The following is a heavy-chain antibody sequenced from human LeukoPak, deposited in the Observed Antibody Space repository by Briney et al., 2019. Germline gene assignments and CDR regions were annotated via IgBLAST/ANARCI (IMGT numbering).Heavy chain of an antibody. CDR2: INPNSGGT. CDR1: GYTFSTYP. J-gene: IGHJ4*02. V-gene: IGHV1-2*04. Sequence: GASVKVSCKASGYTFSTYPINWVRQAPGQGLEWMGWINPNSGGTNYAQKFQGWVTMTRDTSISTAYMELSRLRSDDTAVYYCARAGTTTVTAFDYWGQGTLVTVSS. D-gene: IGHD4-11*01. CDR3: ARAGTTTVTAFDY.